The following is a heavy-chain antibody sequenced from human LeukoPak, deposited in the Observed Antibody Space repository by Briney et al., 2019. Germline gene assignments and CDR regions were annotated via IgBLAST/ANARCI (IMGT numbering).Heavy chain of an antibody. Sequence: ASVKVSCKVSGYTLTQLSMHWVRQAPGKGLEWMGGFDSEDGETIYAQKFQGRVTMTEDTSTDTAYMDLSSLRSEDTAVYYCARLESEMATSPLDYWGQGTLVTVSS. CDR2: FDSEDGET. CDR1: GYTLTQLS. V-gene: IGHV1-24*01. J-gene: IGHJ4*02. CDR3: ARLESEMATSPLDY. D-gene: IGHD5-24*01.